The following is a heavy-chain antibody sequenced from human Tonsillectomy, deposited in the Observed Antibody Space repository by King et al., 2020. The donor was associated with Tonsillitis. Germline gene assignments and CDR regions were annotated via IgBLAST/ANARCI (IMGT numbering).Heavy chain of an antibody. V-gene: IGHV3-30*18. D-gene: IGHD3-3*01. CDR3: AKPESRFWSGSFDY. CDR1: GFTFSTYG. CDR2: ISYDGSNK. J-gene: IGHJ4*02. Sequence: VQLVESGGGVVQPGRSLRLSCAASGFTFSTYGMHWVRQAPGKGLEWVAVISYDGSNKYYADSVKGRFTISRDNSKNTLYLQMNSLRAEDTAVYYCAKPESRFWSGSFDYWGQGTLVTVSS.